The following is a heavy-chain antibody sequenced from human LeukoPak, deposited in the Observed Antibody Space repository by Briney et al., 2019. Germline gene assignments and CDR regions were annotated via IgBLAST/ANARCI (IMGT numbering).Heavy chain of an antibody. V-gene: IGHV3-23*01. Sequence: GGSLRLSCAASRFTFSSYAMSWVRQAPGKGLDWVSTISGSGDNTHYADSVKGRFTVSRDNSKNTLYLQMNSLRVEDTAIYYCAKDPTPTPYYYDSYWGQGTLVTVSS. CDR2: ISGSGDNT. CDR3: AKDPTPTPYYYDSY. J-gene: IGHJ4*02. D-gene: IGHD3-22*01. CDR1: RFTFSSYA.